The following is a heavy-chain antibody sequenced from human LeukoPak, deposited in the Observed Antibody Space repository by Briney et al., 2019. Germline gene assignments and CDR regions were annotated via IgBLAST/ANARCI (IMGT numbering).Heavy chain of an antibody. D-gene: IGHD2-21*01. V-gene: IGHV4-38-2*01. CDR2: IYHSGST. CDR3: ARHSVRPLPRFDY. Sequence: SETLSLTCAVSGYSISSGYYWGWIRQPPGKGLEWIGSIYHSGSTYYNPSLKSRVTISVDTSKNQFSLKLSSVIAADTAVYYCARHSVRPLPRFDYWGQGTLVTVSS. J-gene: IGHJ4*02. CDR1: GYSISSGYY.